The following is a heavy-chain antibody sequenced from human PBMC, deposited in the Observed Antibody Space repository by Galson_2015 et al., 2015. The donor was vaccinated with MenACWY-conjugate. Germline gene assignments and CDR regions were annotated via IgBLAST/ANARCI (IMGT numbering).Heavy chain of an antibody. J-gene: IGHJ5*02. V-gene: IGHV1-69*13. CDR3: ARDQKLASYCGSTSCYYGLFDP. CDR1: GGTFSSYA. CDR2: IIPIFGTA. Sequence: SVKVSCKASGGTFSSYAISWVRQAPGQGLEWMGGIIPIFGTANYAQKFQGRVTITADESTSTAYMELSSLRSEDTAVYYCARDQKLASYCGSTSCYYGLFDPWGQGTLVTVSS. D-gene: IGHD2-2*01.